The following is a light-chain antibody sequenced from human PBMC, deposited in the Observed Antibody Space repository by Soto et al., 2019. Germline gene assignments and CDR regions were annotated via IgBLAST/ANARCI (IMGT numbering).Light chain of an antibody. CDR1: QSISSW. CDR2: KAS. Sequence: DIQMTQSPSTLSASVGDRVTITCRASQSISSWLAWYQQKPGKATKLLIYKASSLESGVPSRFSGSGSGTEFTLTISSLQPDDFATSYCQQYNSYWTFGQGTKV. V-gene: IGKV1-5*03. J-gene: IGKJ1*01. CDR3: QQYNSYWT.